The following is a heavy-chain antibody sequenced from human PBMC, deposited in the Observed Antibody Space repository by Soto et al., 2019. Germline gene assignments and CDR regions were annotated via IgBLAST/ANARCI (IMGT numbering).Heavy chain of an antibody. CDR2: IYHSGRT. D-gene: IGHD4-17*01. V-gene: IGHV4-30-2*01. CDR1: GGSISSGGYS. J-gene: IGHJ4*02. CDR3: ARGMTTVTTFDY. Sequence: SETLSLTCAVSGGSISSGGYSWSWIRQPPGKGLEWIGYIYHSGRTYYNPSLKSRVTISVDRSKNQFSLKLSSVTAADTAVYYCARGMTTVTTFDYWGKGTLVTVSS.